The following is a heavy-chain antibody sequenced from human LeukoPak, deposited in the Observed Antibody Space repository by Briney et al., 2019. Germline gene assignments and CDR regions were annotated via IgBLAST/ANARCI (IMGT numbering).Heavy chain of an antibody. J-gene: IGHJ4*02. CDR1: GYTFTGYY. CDR3: ARVTQLWLTPDY. V-gene: IGHV1-8*02. Sequence: GASVKVSCKASGYTFTGYYMHWVRQAPGQGLEWMGWINPNSGNTDYAQKFQGRVTMTRNTSIRTAYMELSSLRSEDTAVYYCARVTQLWLTPDYWGQGTLVTVSS. D-gene: IGHD6-6*01. CDR2: INPNSGNT.